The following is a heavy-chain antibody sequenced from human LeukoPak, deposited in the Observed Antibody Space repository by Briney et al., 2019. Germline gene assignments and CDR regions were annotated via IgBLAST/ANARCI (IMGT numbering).Heavy chain of an antibody. J-gene: IGHJ4*02. CDR3: AGLSHRYFDY. Sequence: PGASLQISCKVSGYIFTTYWIGWVRQLPGKGLEWMGIIHPGDSDTRYSPSFQGQVTISVDKSVSTAYLQWSSLKASDTAMYYCAGLSHRYFDYWGQGTLVTVSS. D-gene: IGHD1-14*01. V-gene: IGHV5-51*01. CDR2: IHPGDSDT. CDR1: GYIFTTYW.